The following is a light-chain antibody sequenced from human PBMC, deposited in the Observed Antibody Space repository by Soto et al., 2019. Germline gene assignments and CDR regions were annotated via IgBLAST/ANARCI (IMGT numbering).Light chain of an antibody. CDR2: EVS. CDR3: SSFTSSSTQV. CDR1: SSDVGGYNY. J-gene: IGLJ3*02. Sequence: QSVLTQPASVSGSPGQSITISCTGTSSDVGGYNYVSWYQQYPGRAPKLMIYEVSNRPSGVSNRFSGSKSGNTASLTISGLQAEDEADYYCSSFTSSSTQVLGRGTKVTVL. V-gene: IGLV2-14*01.